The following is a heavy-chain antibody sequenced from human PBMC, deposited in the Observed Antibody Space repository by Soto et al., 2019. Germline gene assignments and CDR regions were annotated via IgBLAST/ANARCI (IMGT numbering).Heavy chain of an antibody. V-gene: IGHV1-69*12. Sequence: QVQLVQSGAEVKKPGSSVKVSCKASGGTFSSYAISWVRQAPGQGLEWMGGIIPIFGTANYAQKFQGRVTSPEXXSXSXXYRELSSLRSEDTAVYYCARGNSGWPNYYYYGMDVWGQGTTVTVSS. CDR3: ARGNSGWPNYYYYGMDV. CDR2: IIPIFGTA. CDR1: GGTFSSYA. J-gene: IGHJ6*02. D-gene: IGHD6-19*01.